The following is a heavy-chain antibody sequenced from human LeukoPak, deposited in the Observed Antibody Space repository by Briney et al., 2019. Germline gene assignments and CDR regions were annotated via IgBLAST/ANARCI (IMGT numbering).Heavy chain of an antibody. CDR3: ARAGGPITYYYDSSGPPGY. V-gene: IGHV3-11*01. CDR1: GFTFSDYY. D-gene: IGHD3-22*01. J-gene: IGHJ4*02. CDR2: ISSSGSTI. Sequence: GGSLRLSCAASGFTFSDYYMSWIRQAPGKGLEWVSYISSSGSTIYYADSVKGRFTISRDNAKNSLYLQMNSLRAEDTAVYYCARAGGPITYYYDSSGPPGYWGQGTLVTVSS.